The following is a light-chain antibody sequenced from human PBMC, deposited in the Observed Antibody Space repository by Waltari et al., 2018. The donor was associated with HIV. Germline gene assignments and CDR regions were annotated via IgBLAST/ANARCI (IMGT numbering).Light chain of an antibody. J-gene: IGLJ2*01. CDR1: SSAVGSYNR. Sequence: QPALTQPPSVSGSPGQSVPISCTGTSSAVGSYNRVSWYQQPPGTAPKLRIYEVSNRPSGVLDRFSGSKSGNTASLTITGLQAEDEADYYCSSYTSSSTVVFGGGTKLTVL. CDR2: EVS. V-gene: IGLV2-18*02. CDR3: SSYTSSSTVV.